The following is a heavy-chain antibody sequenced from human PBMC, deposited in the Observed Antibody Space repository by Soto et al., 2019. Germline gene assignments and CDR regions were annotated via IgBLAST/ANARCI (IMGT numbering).Heavy chain of an antibody. V-gene: IGHV1-69*02. CDR2: ISPMVGIA. Sequence: VQLMQSGAEVKKPGSSVRVSCKASGGTFSTYIISWVRQAPGQGLEWMGRISPMVGIAIYAQKFQGRIAITADKSTSIAYLEVTSLRSEDTAVYYYARLASGSYDYWGQGTLITASS. CDR3: ARLASGSYDY. CDR1: GGTFSTYI. J-gene: IGHJ4*02. D-gene: IGHD1-26*01.